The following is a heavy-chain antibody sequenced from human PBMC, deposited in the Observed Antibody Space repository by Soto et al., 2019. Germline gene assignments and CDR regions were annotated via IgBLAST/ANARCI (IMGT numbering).Heavy chain of an antibody. Sequence: SETLSLSCTVSSASFTVYYWSWIRQPPGKGLEWIGYIYYSGSTSYNPSLTSRVTLSADTSKNQFSLKLRSVTAADTAVYYCARDAGGPGDYWGQGVLVTVSS. J-gene: IGHJ4*02. D-gene: IGHD2-15*01. CDR3: ARDAGGPGDY. V-gene: IGHV4-59*01. CDR1: SASFTVYY. CDR2: IYYSGST.